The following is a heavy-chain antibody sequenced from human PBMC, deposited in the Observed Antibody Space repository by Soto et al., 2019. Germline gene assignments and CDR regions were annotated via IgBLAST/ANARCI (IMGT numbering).Heavy chain of an antibody. CDR3: APPGDYYGSGSGYYGMDV. J-gene: IGHJ6*02. Sequence: EVQLLESGGGLVQPGGSLRLSCAASGFTFSSYAMSWVRQAPGKGLEWVSAISGSGGSTYYADSVKGRFTISRDNSKNTLYLQMNSLRAEDTAVYYCAPPGDYYGSGSGYYGMDVWGQGTTVTVAS. CDR1: GFTFSSYA. CDR2: ISGSGGST. V-gene: IGHV3-23*01. D-gene: IGHD3-10*01.